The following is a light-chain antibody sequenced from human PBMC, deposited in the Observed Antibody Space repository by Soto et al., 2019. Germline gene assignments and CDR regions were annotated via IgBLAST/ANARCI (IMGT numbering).Light chain of an antibody. Sequence: DIQMAQTPSTLSASVGDRDTITCRASQSINTWLAWYQQKAGKAPKLLIYKASDLQSGVPARFSGSGLGTEFSLSISSLQPDDFATYYCQQYSTYPYIFGQGTNVEIK. J-gene: IGKJ2*01. CDR1: QSINTW. CDR2: KAS. V-gene: IGKV1-5*03. CDR3: QQYSTYPYI.